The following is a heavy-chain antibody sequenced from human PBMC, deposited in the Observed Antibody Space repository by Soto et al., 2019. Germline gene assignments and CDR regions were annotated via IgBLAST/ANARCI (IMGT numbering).Heavy chain of an antibody. J-gene: IGHJ5*02. D-gene: IGHD3-3*01. V-gene: IGHV4-34*01. CDR1: NGAFSSSY. CDR2: INHAGHT. CDR3: ATGGLFSS. Sequence: QVQLQQWGAGLLKPSETLSLTCAIHNGAFSSSYWAWIRQSPQRGLEWLGEINHAGHTEYNPSLKGLVTISADTAKNQFSLSLTSVTAADTAIYYCATGGLFSSWGQGTLVTVSS.